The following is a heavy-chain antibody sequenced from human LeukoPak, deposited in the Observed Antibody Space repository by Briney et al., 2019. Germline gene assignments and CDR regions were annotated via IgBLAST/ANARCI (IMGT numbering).Heavy chain of an antibody. V-gene: IGHV2-70*04. CDR1: GFSRSTSGMR. D-gene: IGHD2-15*01. J-gene: IGHJ3*02. CDR2: IDWDDDK. Sequence: SGPTLVNPTQTLTLTCTFSGFSRSTSGMRVSWIRQPPGKALEWLARIDWDDDKFYSTSLKTRLTISKDTSKNQVVLTMTNMDPVDTATYYCARSGPDALYCSGGSCYSIAFDIWGQETMVTVSS. CDR3: ARSGPDALYCSGGSCYSIAFDI.